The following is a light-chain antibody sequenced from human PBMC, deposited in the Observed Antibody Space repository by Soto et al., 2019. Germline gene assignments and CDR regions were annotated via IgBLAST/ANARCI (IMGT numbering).Light chain of an antibody. CDR1: QSVSSY. J-gene: IGKJ3*01. CDR3: QQRSNWPPIFT. CDR2: DAS. Sequence: EIVLTQSPATLSLSPGERATLSCRASQSVSSYLAWYQQKPGQAPRLLIYDASNRATGIPDRFSGSGSGTDFTLPISSLEPEDFAVYYCQQRSNWPPIFTFGPGTKVDIK. V-gene: IGKV3-11*01.